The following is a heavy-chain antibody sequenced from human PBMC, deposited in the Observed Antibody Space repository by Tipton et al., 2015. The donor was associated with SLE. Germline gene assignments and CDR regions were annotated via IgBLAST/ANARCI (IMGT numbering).Heavy chain of an antibody. CDR2: IYSGGST. D-gene: IGHD3-3*01. CDR1: GFTFSSYG. J-gene: IGHJ4*02. Sequence: SLRLSCAASGFTFSSYGMHWVRQAPGKGLEWVSVIYSGGSTYYADSVKGRFTISRDNSKNTLYLQMNSLRAEDTAVYYCASRRITIFGVVTPPHYWGQGTLVTVSS. CDR3: ASRRITIFGVVTPPHY. V-gene: IGHV3-NL1*01.